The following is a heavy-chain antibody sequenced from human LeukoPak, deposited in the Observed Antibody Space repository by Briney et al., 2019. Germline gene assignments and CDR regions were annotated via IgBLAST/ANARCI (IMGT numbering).Heavy chain of an antibody. V-gene: IGHV1-69*06. CDR2: IIPIFGTA. Sequence: GASVKVSCKASGGTFSSYAISWVRQAPGQGLEWMGGIIPIFGTANYAQKFQGRVTTTADKSTSTAYMELSSLRSEDTAVYYCARGGGYCSSTSCPEFDYWGQGTLVTVSS. CDR1: GGTFSSYA. CDR3: ARGGGYCSSTSCPEFDY. J-gene: IGHJ4*02. D-gene: IGHD2-2*01.